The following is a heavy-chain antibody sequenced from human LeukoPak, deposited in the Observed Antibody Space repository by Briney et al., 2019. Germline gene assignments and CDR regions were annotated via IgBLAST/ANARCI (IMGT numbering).Heavy chain of an antibody. V-gene: IGHV3-23*01. CDR3: AKDWYSFTVVTPFSH. CDR1: GFTFSSYG. Sequence: PGGSLRLSCAASGFTFSSYGMSWVRQAPGKGLEWVSAISGSGGSTYYAHSVKGRFIISRDNSKNSLYLQMNSLRAEDTAVYYCAKDWYSFTVVTPFSHWGQGTLVTVSS. CDR2: ISGSGGST. D-gene: IGHD4-23*01. J-gene: IGHJ4*02.